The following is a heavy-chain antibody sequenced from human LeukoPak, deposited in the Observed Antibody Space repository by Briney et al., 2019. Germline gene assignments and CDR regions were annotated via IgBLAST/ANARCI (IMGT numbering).Heavy chain of an antibody. D-gene: IGHD3-10*01. CDR3: ARGGVNDGFDI. V-gene: IGHV4-34*01. J-gene: IGHJ3*02. CDR2: INHSGST. CDR1: GGSFSGYY. Sequence: SETLSLTCAVYGGSFSGYYWSWIRQPPGKGLERIGEINHSGSTNYNPSLKSRVTISVDTSKNQFSLKLISVSAADAAVYFCARGGVNDGFDIWGQGTMVTVSS.